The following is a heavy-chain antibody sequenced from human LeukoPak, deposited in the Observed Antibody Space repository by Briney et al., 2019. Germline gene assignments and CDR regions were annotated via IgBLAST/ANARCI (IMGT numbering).Heavy chain of an antibody. D-gene: IGHD3-22*01. CDR3: ARDYYDSSGYSLTYYMDV. CDR2: INPNSGGT. V-gene: IGHV1-2*02. J-gene: IGHJ6*03. CDR1: GYTFTGYY. Sequence: ASVKVSCKASGYTFTGYYMHWVRQAPGQGLEWMGWINPNSGGTNYAQKFQGRVTMTRDTSISTAYMELSRLRSDDTAVYYCARDYYDSSGYSLTYYMDVWGKGTTVTVSS.